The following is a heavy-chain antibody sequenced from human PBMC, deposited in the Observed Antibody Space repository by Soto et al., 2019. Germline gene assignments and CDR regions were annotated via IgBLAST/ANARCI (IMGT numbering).Heavy chain of an antibody. CDR2: LQSAGGT. D-gene: IGHD2-15*01. CDR3: TRDDGWQQFSD. Sequence: GGSLRLSCAASGIDVRSNYMSWVRQAPGKGLEWVSVLQSAGGTFYAQSVKGRFTVSRDDSTNTLYLQMNRLRAEDTAMYYCTRDDGWQQFSDWVQGTLVTVSS. CDR1: GIDVRSNY. J-gene: IGHJ4*02. V-gene: IGHV3-53*01.